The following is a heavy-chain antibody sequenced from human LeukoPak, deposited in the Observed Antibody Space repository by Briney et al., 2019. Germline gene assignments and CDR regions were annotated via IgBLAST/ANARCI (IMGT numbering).Heavy chain of an antibody. D-gene: IGHD6-19*01. V-gene: IGHV1-2*02. J-gene: IGHJ5*02. Sequence: GASVKVSCKASGYTFTGYYMHWVRQAPGQGLEWMGWINPNSGGTNYAQKFQGRVTMTRDTSISIAYMELSRLRSDDTAVYYCARGLSGYSSGLNWFDPWGQGTLVTVSS. CDR2: INPNSGGT. CDR3: ARGLSGYSSGLNWFDP. CDR1: GYTFTGYY.